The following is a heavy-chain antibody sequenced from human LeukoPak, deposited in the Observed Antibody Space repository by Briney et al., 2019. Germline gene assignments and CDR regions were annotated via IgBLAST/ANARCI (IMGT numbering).Heavy chain of an antibody. CDR2: ISGSGGST. D-gene: IGHD3-10*01. CDR3: AKDEDYYGSGSYYTYNWFDP. Sequence: GGSLRLSCAASGFTFSSYAMSWVRQAPGKGLVWVSAISGSGGSTYYADSVKGRFTISRDNSKNTLHLQMNSLRAEDTAVYYCAKDEDYYGSGSYYTYNWFDPWGQGTLVTVSS. V-gene: IGHV3-23*01. CDR1: GFTFSSYA. J-gene: IGHJ5*02.